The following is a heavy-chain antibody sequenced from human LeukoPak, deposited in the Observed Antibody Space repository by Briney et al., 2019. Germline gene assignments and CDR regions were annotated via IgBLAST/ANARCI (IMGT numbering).Heavy chain of an antibody. V-gene: IGHV3-30-3*01. CDR1: GFTFSSYA. CDR3: ARPPFSVVVTAISVYFDY. J-gene: IGHJ4*02. D-gene: IGHD2-21*02. CDR2: ISYDGSNK. Sequence: PGGSLRLSCAASGFTFSSYAMHWVRQAPGKGLEWVAVISYDGSNKYYADSVKGRFTISRDNSKNTLHLQMNSLRAEDTAVYYCARPPFSVVVTAISVYFDYWGQGTLVTVSS.